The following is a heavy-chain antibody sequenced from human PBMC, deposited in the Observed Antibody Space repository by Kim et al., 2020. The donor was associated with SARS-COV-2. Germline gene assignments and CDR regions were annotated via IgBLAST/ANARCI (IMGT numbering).Heavy chain of an antibody. Sequence: GGSLRLSCAASGFTFSSYEMNWVRQAPGKGLEWVSYISSSGSTIYYADSVKGRFTISRDNAKNSLYLQMNSLRAEDTAVYYCARVYFSTVYDFWSGYSGVFDYWGQGTLVTVSS. D-gene: IGHD3-3*01. CDR2: ISSSGSTI. V-gene: IGHV3-48*03. CDR1: GFTFSSYE. CDR3: ARVYFSTVYDFWSGYSGVFDY. J-gene: IGHJ4*02.